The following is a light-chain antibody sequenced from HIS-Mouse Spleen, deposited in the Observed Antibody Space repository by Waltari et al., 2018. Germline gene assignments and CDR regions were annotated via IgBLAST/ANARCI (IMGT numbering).Light chain of an antibody. J-gene: IGKJ3*01. CDR1: QSVSSSY. V-gene: IGKV3-20*01. CDR2: GAS. Sequence: EIVLTQSPGTLSLSPGERATLSCRASQSVSSSYLAWYQQKPGQAPRLLIYGASSRATGIPDSFSGCGSGTDFTLTISRLEPEDFAVYYCQQYGSSPLTFGPGTKVDIK. CDR3: QQYGSSPLT.